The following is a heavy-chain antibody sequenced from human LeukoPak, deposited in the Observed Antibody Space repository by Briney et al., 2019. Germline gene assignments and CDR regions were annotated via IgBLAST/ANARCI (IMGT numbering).Heavy chain of an antibody. CDR1: GYSISSGYY. Sequence: SETLSLTCAVSGYSISSGYYWGWNRQPPGKGLEWIGSIYYSGTTYYNPSLKSRVTISVDTSKNQFSLKLDSVTAADTAVYYCARRHGNYYMDVWGKGTTVTVSS. J-gene: IGHJ6*03. CDR2: IYYSGTT. CDR3: ARRHGNYYMDV. V-gene: IGHV4-38-2*01.